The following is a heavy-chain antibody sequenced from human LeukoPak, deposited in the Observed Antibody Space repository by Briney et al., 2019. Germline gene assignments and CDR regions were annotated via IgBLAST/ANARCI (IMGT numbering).Heavy chain of an antibody. CDR3: ARVYYSSSYDYWYFDL. Sequence: ASETLSLTCTVSGGSISSSSYYWGWIRQPPGKGLEWIGSIYYSGSTYYNPSLKSRVTISVDTSKNQFSLKLSSVTAADTAVYYCARVYYSSSYDYWYFDLWGRGTLVTVSS. CDR1: GGSISSSSYY. V-gene: IGHV4-39*07. D-gene: IGHD6-13*01. J-gene: IGHJ2*01. CDR2: IYYSGST.